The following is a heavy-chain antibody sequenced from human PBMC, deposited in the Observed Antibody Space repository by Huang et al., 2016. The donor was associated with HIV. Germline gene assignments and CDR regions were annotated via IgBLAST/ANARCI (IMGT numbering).Heavy chain of an antibody. V-gene: IGHV4-61*09. J-gene: IGHJ3*02. CDR1: GGSISSGNYY. CDR3: ARLTGYSTFDI. D-gene: IGHD3-9*01. CDR2: INTRGTT. Sequence: QVQLQESGPGLVKPSQTLSLTCSVSGGSISSGNYYWSWIRQPAGKGLEWIGHINTRGTTIYNSSLKSGVTISVATSKNQFSLKLSSVTAADTAVYYCARLTGYSTFDIWGHGTVVTVSS.